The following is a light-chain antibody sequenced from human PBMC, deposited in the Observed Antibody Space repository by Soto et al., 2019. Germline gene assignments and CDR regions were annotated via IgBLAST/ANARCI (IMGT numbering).Light chain of an antibody. CDR2: HAS. J-gene: IGKJ4*01. V-gene: IGKV3-15*01. CDR3: QQYNKWPLT. Sequence: EIVMTQSPATLSVSPEERATLSCRASQSVSSNLAGYQHQPGQDPRLLIYHASTRAPGIPARFSGSGSGTEFTLTISGLQSEDFAVYYCQQYNKWPLTFGGGTKVEIQ. CDR1: QSVSSN.